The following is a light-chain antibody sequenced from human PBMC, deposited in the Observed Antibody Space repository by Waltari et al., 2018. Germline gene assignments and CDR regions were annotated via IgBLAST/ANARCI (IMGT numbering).Light chain of an antibody. V-gene: IGLV2-14*01. Sequence: QSALTQPASVSGSPGQSITISCTGTSSDVGFCNFVSWYQPHPGKAPQRIIYEVNNRPSGCPHRCAGSKSGNTASLTISGLQAEDEADYYCNSCTTSSTWVFGGGTKLTVL. CDR1: SSDVGFCNF. CDR3: NSCTTSSTWV. J-gene: IGLJ3*02. CDR2: EVN.